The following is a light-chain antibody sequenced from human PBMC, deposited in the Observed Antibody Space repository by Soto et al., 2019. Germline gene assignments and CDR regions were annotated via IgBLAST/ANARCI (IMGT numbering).Light chain of an antibody. CDR3: QQVNGYPHT. CDR1: QDISSH. J-gene: IGKJ2*01. V-gene: IGKV1-9*01. Sequence: DVQLTQSPSFLSASVGDRVTITCRASQDISSHLAWYQQIPGKGPKLLIYAASTLQSGVPSRFSRSGSGTEFTLAISSLQPEDFATYHCQQVNGYPHTFGQGTKLEIK. CDR2: AAS.